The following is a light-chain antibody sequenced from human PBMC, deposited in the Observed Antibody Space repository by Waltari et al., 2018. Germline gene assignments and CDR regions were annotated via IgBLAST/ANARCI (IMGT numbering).Light chain of an antibody. CDR2: GAS. Sequence: EIVMTQSPATLSVSPGERATLSCRASQGVAGNLAWYQQKPGQAPRLLIYGASTRATGIPARFSGSGSGTEFTLTISSLQSEDFAVYYCLQYNNWPRTFGQGTKVEIK. CDR1: QGVAGN. V-gene: IGKV3-15*01. J-gene: IGKJ1*01. CDR3: LQYNNWPRT.